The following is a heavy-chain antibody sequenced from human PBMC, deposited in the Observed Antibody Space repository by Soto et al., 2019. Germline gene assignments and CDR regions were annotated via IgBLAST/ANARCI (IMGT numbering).Heavy chain of an antibody. Sequence: ASVKVSCKASGYTFTSYYMHWVRQAPGQGLEWMGIINPSGGSTSYAQKFQGRVTISVDTSKNQFSLKLSSVTAADTAVYYCARETGDVWYFDYWGQGTLVTVSS. J-gene: IGHJ4*02. CDR2: INPSGGST. D-gene: IGHD7-27*01. CDR1: GYTFTSYY. V-gene: IGHV1-46*01. CDR3: ARETGDVWYFDY.